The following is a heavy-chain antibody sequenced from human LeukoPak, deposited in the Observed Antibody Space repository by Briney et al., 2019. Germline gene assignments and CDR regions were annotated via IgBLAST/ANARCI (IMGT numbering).Heavy chain of an antibody. V-gene: IGHV1-8*01. D-gene: IGHD5-24*01. Sequence: ASVKVSCKASGYTFTSYDINWLRQATGQGLEWMGWMNPNSGNTGYAQKFQGRVTMTRNTSISTAYMELSSLRSEDTAVYYCARGPEDGYNYDYWGQGTLVTVSS. J-gene: IGHJ4*02. CDR1: GYTFTSYD. CDR2: MNPNSGNT. CDR3: ARGPEDGYNYDY.